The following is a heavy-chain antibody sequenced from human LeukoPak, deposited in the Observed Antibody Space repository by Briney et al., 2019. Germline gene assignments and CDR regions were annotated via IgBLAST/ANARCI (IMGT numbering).Heavy chain of an antibody. Sequence: GGSLRLSCAASGFTFSSYAMSWVRQAPGKGLEWVSAITGSGGRTYYADSVKGRFTISRDNSRDRLYLETNSLGAEDTAVYYCARDRMGAIMYFDVWGRGTLVTVSS. CDR2: ITGSGGRT. CDR3: ARDRMGAIMYFDV. D-gene: IGHD3-10*01. V-gene: IGHV3-23*01. J-gene: IGHJ2*01. CDR1: GFTFSSYA.